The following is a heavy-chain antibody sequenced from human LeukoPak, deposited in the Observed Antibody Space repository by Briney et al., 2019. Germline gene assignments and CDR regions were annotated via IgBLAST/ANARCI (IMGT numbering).Heavy chain of an antibody. Sequence: ASVKVSCKASGYTFTSYYMHWVRQAPGQGLEWMGIINPSGGSTSYAQKFQGRVTMTRDTSTSTVYMELSSLRSEDTAVYSCARGIGGSYYVGYYFDYWGQGTLVTVSS. V-gene: IGHV1-46*01. J-gene: IGHJ4*02. D-gene: IGHD1-26*01. CDR3: ARGIGGSYYVGYYFDY. CDR2: INPSGGST. CDR1: GYTFTSYY.